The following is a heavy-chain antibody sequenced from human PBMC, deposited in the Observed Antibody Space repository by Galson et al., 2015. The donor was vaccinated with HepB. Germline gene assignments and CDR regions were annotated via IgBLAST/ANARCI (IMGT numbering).Heavy chain of an antibody. CDR3: AHMLIAPFYYDTVADI. Sequence: PALVKPTQTLTLTCTFSGFSLSTSGAGVGWSRQPPGKALEWLAHIYWDDDKRYSPSLKSRLTITKDTSKNQVVLTMTNMDPVDTATYYCAHMLIAPFYYDTVADIWGQGTMVTVSS. CDR1: GFSLSTSGAG. CDR2: IYWDDDK. D-gene: IGHD3-22*01. V-gene: IGHV2-5*02. J-gene: IGHJ3*02.